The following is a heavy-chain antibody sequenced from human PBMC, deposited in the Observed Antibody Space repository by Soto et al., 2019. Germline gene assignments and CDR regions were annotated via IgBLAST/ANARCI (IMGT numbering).Heavy chain of an antibody. J-gene: IGHJ4*02. D-gene: IGHD3-22*01. CDR1: GFAFSSYW. Sequence: EVQLVESGGGLVQPGGSLRLSGAACGFAFSSYWMHWFRQAPGKGLVWVSRINSDGSSTSYADSVKGRFTISRDNAKNTLYLQMNSLRAEDTAVYYCARGSPRWYDSSGYFEYWGQGTLVTVSS. CDR3: ARGSPRWYDSSGYFEY. CDR2: INSDGSST. V-gene: IGHV3-74*01.